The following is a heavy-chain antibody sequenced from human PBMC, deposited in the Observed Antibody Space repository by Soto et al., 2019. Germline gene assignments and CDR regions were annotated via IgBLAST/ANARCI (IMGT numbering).Heavy chain of an antibody. D-gene: IGHD5-12*01. CDR2: IYTSGST. J-gene: IGHJ4*02. V-gene: IGHV4-4*07. Sequence: SETLSLTCTVSGGSISSYYWSWIRQPAGKGLEWIGRIYTSGSTNYNPSLKSRVTMSVDTSKNQFSLKLSSVTAADTAVYYCARGKMATSQGWKLYFDYWGRGTLVTVSS. CDR1: GGSISSYY. CDR3: ARGKMATSQGWKLYFDY.